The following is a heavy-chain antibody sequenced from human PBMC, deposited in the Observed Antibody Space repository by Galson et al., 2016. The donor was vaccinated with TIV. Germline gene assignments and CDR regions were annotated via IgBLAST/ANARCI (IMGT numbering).Heavy chain of an antibody. J-gene: IGHJ6*02. CDR1: GFIFSKAD. CDR2: AGLRDDT. V-gene: IGHV3-13*01. D-gene: IGHD1-7*01. CDR3: AKGLKGTPGIDYNMDV. Sequence: SLRLSCAASGFIFSKADMHWVRQVKGKGPEWVASAGLRDDTYYAESKRGRFTIFRVNAQNSVYLQMNSLRVEDAAMYYCAKGLKGTPGIDYNMDVWGQGTTVTVSS.